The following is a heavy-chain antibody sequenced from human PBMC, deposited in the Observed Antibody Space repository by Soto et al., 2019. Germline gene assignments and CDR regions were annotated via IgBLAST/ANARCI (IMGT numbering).Heavy chain of an antibody. CDR2: IDPSDSYT. D-gene: IGHD2-8*01. CDR3: AGLPMASRRGYYGMDV. CDR1: GYSFTSYW. J-gene: IGHJ6*02. V-gene: IGHV5-10-1*01. Sequence: EVQLVQSGAEVKKPGESLRISCKGSGYSFTSYWITWVRQMPGKGLEWMGRIDPSDSYTNYSPSFQGHVTISADKSISTAYLQWRSLKASDTAMYYCAGLPMASRRGYYGMDVWGQGTTVTVSS.